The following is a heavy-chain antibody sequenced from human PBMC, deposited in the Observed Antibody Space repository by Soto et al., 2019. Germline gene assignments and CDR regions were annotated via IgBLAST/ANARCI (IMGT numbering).Heavy chain of an antibody. CDR2: MNPNSGNT. CDR1: GYTFTSYD. CDR3: ARAYRSTWYEEGY. D-gene: IGHD6-13*01. V-gene: IGHV1-8*01. Sequence: QVHLVQSGAEVKKPGASVKVSCKTSGYTFTSYDINWVRQAPGQGLEWMGWMNPNSGNTGYAQNFQGRVTMTRNTSISTDYMELSSLRSEDTAVYYCARAYRSTWYEEGYWGQGTLVTVSS. J-gene: IGHJ4*02.